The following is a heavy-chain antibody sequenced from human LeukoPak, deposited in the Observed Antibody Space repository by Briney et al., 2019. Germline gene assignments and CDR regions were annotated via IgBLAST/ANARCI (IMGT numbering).Heavy chain of an antibody. CDR2: TIPLFNTA. D-gene: IGHD6-6*01. CDR3: ARGSSEGFDY. CDR1: GGTLRNFG. J-gene: IGHJ4*02. Sequence: SVKVSCKASGGTLRNFGISWVRQAPGQGLEWMGGTIPLFNTANYAHKFQGRINIIADEATSTAYMELTGLRSEDTAVYYCARGSSEGFDYWGQGTLVTVSS. V-gene: IGHV1-69*13.